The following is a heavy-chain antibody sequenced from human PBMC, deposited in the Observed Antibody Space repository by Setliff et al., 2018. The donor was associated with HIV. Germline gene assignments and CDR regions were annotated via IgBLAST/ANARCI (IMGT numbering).Heavy chain of an antibody. D-gene: IGHD2-15*01. CDR1: GFTFSSYA. Sequence: GGSLRLSCAASGFTFSSYAMHWVRQAPGKGLEWVAVISYDGTTTTYADSVKGRFTISRNDAENSLFLQLNSLRDEDTAVYYCSRSQGIGNYYMDVWGTGTTVTV. J-gene: IGHJ6*03. CDR2: ISYDGTTT. CDR3: SRSQGIGNYYMDV. V-gene: IGHV3-30*04.